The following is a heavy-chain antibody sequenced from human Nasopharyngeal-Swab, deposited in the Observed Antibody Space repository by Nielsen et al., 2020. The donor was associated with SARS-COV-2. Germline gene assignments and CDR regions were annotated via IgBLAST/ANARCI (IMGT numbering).Heavy chain of an antibody. CDR3: ARAKDGGKGFYFDY. CDR1: GYTFTSYA. V-gene: IGHV1-3*01. D-gene: IGHD4-23*01. J-gene: IGHJ4*02. CDR2: INAGNGNT. Sequence: ASVNVSCKASGYTFTSYAMHWVRQAPGQRLEWMGWINAGNGNTKYSQKFQGRVTITRDTSASTAYMELSSLRSEDTAVYYCARAKDGGKGFYFDYWGQGTLVTVSS.